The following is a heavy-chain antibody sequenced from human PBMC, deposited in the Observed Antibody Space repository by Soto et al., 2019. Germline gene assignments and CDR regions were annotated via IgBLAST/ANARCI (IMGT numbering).Heavy chain of an antibody. J-gene: IGHJ6*02. CDR1: GYTFTSYD. Sequence: ASVKVSCKASGYTFTSYDINWVRQATGQGLEWMGWMNPNSGNTGYAQKFQGRVTMTRNTSISTAYMELSSLRSEDTAVYYCAREGFVLFPTTVNSNCYSSALDVWGQETTVTSSS. CDR3: AREGFVLFPTTVNSNCYSSALDV. D-gene: IGHD2-21*02. V-gene: IGHV1-8*01. CDR2: MNPNSGNT.